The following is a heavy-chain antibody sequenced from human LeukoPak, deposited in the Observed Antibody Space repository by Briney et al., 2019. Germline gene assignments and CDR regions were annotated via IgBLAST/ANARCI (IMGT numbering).Heavy chain of an antibody. CDR3: AKDFPPYYYDSSGYYSN. D-gene: IGHD3-22*01. J-gene: IGHJ3*01. V-gene: IGHV3-23*01. CDR2: ISGSGGST. Sequence: GASLRLSCAASGFTCSSYDMSWVRQAPGKGLEWVSAISGSGGSTYYADSVKGRFTISKDNSKNTLYLQMNSLRAEDTAVYYCAKDFPPYYYDSSGYYSNWGQGTMVTVSS. CDR1: GFTCSSYD.